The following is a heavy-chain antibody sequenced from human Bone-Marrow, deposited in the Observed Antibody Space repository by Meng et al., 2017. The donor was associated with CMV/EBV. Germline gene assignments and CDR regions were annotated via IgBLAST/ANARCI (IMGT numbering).Heavy chain of an antibody. J-gene: IGHJ4*02. Sequence: GESLKISCAASGFTFSSYWMSWVRQAPGKGLQWVAYIRHDGRIEHYADSVRDRLIISRDNSKNTVYLQINSLSIEDTAIYYCVKDERWLGSDNWGQGTLVTVSS. CDR3: VKDERWLGSDN. V-gene: IGHV3-30*02. D-gene: IGHD3-10*01. CDR2: IRHDGRIE. CDR1: GFTFSSYW.